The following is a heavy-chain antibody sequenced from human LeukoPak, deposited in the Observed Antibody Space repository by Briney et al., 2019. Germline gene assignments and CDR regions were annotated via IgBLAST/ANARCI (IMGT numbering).Heavy chain of an antibody. CDR1: GYTFTSYD. CDR3: ASDSSGYYQGAFDI. J-gene: IGHJ3*02. Sequence: GASVKVSCKASGYTFTSYDINWVRQATGQGLEWMGWMNPNSGNTGYAQKFQGRVTMTRNTSISTAYMELSSLRSEDTAVYYCASDSSGYYQGAFDIWGQGTMVTVSS. V-gene: IGHV1-8*01. D-gene: IGHD3-22*01. CDR2: MNPNSGNT.